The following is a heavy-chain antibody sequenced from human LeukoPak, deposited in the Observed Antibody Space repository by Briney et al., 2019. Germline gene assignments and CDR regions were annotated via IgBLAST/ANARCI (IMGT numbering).Heavy chain of an antibody. CDR3: ARRSSFRYYYMDV. CDR2: IYYSGST. Sequence: SETLSLTCAVYGGSFSGYYWSWIRQPPGKGLEWIGYIYYSGSTNYNPSLKSRVTISVDTSKNQFSLKLSSVTAADTAVYYCARRSSFRYYYMDVWGKGTTVTISS. J-gene: IGHJ6*03. D-gene: IGHD6-19*01. V-gene: IGHV4-59*01. CDR1: GGSFSGYY.